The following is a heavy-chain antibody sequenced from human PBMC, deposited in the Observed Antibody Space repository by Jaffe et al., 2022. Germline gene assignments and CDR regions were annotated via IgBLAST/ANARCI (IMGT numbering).Heavy chain of an antibody. J-gene: IGHJ4*01. CDR1: GYSISSGYY. V-gene: IGHV4-38-2*01. CDR3: ARRGAYDSSGVEY. D-gene: IGHD3-22*01. Sequence: QVQLQESGPGLVKPSETLSLTCAVSGYSISSGYYWGWIRQPPGRGLQWIGSIYHSGNTYYNPSLKSRVTISVDTSKNQFSLKLNSVTAADTAVYYCARRGAYDSSGVEYWGQGTRVTVSS. CDR2: IYHSGNT.